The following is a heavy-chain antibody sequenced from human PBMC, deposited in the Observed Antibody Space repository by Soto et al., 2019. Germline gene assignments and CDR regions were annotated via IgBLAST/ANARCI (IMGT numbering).Heavy chain of an antibody. Sequence: ASVKVSCKASGGTFSSYAISWVRQAPGQGLEWMGGIIPIFGTANYAQKFQGRVTITADESTSTAYMELSSLRSEDTAVYYCARAGGIAAAATGAFDIWGQGTMVNVSS. CDR3: ARAGGIAAAATGAFDI. J-gene: IGHJ3*02. V-gene: IGHV1-69*13. CDR2: IIPIFGTA. D-gene: IGHD6-13*01. CDR1: GGTFSSYA.